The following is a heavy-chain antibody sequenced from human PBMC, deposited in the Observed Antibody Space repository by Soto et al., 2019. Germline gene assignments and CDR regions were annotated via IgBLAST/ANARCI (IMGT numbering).Heavy chain of an antibody. Sequence: ASVKVSCKASGGTFSSYTISWVRQAPGQGLEWMGRIIPILGIANYAQKFQGRVTITADKSTSTAYMELSSLRSEDTAVYYCAREPIVVVTAVYFDLWGRGTLVTVS. CDR2: IIPILGIA. D-gene: IGHD2-21*02. V-gene: IGHV1-69*04. CDR3: AREPIVVVTAVYFDL. CDR1: GGTFSSYT. J-gene: IGHJ2*01.